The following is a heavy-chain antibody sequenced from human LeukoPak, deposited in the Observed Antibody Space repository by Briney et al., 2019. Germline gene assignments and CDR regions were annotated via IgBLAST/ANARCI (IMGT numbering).Heavy chain of an antibody. D-gene: IGHD5-12*01. CDR3: ERAWGVATKATNFDY. Sequence: GGSLRLSCAASGFTFSSYWMSWVRQAPGKGLEWVASIKQDGSEKYYVDSVKGRFTISRDNAKNSLYLQMNSLRAEDTAVYYCERAWGVATKATNFDYWGQGTLVTVSS. V-gene: IGHV3-7*01. CDR2: IKQDGSEK. CDR1: GFTFSSYW. J-gene: IGHJ4*02.